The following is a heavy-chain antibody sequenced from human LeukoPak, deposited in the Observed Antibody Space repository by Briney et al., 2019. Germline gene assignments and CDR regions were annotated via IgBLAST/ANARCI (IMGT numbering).Heavy chain of an antibody. D-gene: IGHD1-26*01. V-gene: IGHV3-23*01. CDR2: ISGSGGST. J-gene: IGHJ2*01. CDR3: AKDRTVGASYWYFDL. CDR1: GFTFGSYA. Sequence: PGGSLRLSCAASGFTFGSYAMSWVRQAPGKGLEWVAGISGSGGSTYYADFVKGRFTISRDSSKNTLFLQMNTLRAEDTAIYYCAKDRTVGASYWYFDLWGRGTLVTVSS.